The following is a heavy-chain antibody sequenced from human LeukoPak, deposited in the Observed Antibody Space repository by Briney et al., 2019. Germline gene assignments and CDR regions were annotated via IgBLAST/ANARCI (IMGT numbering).Heavy chain of an antibody. J-gene: IGHJ4*02. Sequence: ASVKVSCKASGYTFTGYYMHWVRQAPGQGLEWMGWINPNSGGTNYAQKFQGSVTMTRDTSISTAYMELSRLRSDDTAVYYCARSQPPLRYFDWLLPETDYWGQGTLVTVSS. CDR1: GYTFTGYY. D-gene: IGHD3-9*01. CDR2: INPNSGGT. CDR3: ARSQPPLRYFDWLLPETDY. V-gene: IGHV1-2*02.